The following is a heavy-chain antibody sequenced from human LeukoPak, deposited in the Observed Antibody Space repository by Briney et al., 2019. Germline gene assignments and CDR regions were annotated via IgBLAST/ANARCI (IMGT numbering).Heavy chain of an antibody. J-gene: IGHJ4*02. D-gene: IGHD5-12*01. CDR3: TTDRDQMWLRLIEGFDS. CDR1: GFTFSNAW. CDR2: IKSKTDGGTT. V-gene: IGHV3-15*01. Sequence: GGSLRLSCAASGFTFSNAWMSWVRQAPGKGLEWVGRIKSKTDGGTTDYAAPVKGRFTISRDDSKNTLYLQTNSLKTEDTAVYYCTTDRDQMWLRLIEGFDSWGQGTLVTVSS.